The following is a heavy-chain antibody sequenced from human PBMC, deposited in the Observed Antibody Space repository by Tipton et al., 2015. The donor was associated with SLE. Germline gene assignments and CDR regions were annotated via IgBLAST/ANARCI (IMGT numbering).Heavy chain of an antibody. D-gene: IGHD1-26*01. CDR2: IYYNGIT. CDR3: ARGARVGASPFDY. J-gene: IGHJ4*02. Sequence: TLSLTCTVSGGSIITSSYYWAWIRQPPGKGLEWIANIYYNGITNYNPSLQSRVTISVDTSKNQFSLKLNSVTAADTAVYYCARGARVGASPFDYWGQGTLVTVSS. CDR1: GGSIITSSYY. V-gene: IGHV4-39*07.